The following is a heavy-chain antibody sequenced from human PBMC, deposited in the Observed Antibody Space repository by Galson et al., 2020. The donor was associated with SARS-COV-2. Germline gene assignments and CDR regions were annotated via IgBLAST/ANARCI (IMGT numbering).Heavy chain of an antibody. Sequence: ASVKVSCKASGYTFIAFYMYWVQQAPGEGLEWMGWINPNSGDTNYAQRFQGRVTMTRDTSISTAYMELSRLTSDDTAVYYCATVRDSGSRNGALDYWGQGTLVTVSS. CDR3: ATVRDSGSRNGALDY. CDR2: INPNSGDT. CDR1: GYTFIAFY. J-gene: IGHJ4*02. D-gene: IGHD1-26*01. V-gene: IGHV1-2*02.